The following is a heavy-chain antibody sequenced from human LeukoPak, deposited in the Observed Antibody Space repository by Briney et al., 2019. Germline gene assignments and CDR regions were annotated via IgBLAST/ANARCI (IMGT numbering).Heavy chain of an antibody. CDR2: ISYDGSNK. CDR3: AKEFSRPGTWDY. V-gene: IGHV3-30*18. Sequence: GGSLRLSCAASGFTFSSYGMHWVRQAPGKGLEWVAVISYDGSNKYYADSVKGRFTISRDNSKNTLYLQMSSLRAEDTAVYYCAKEFSRPGTWDYWGQGTLVTVSS. CDR1: GFTFSSYG. J-gene: IGHJ4*02. D-gene: IGHD6-13*01.